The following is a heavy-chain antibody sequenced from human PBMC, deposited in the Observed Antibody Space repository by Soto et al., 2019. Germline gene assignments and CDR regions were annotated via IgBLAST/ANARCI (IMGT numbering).Heavy chain of an antibody. Sequence: ASVKVSCKASGYTFTSYAMHWVRQAPGQRLEWMGWINAGNGNTKYSQKFQGRVTITRDTSASTANMELSSLRSEDTAVYNCASQNSHYYYYYMDVWGKGTTVTVSS. V-gene: IGHV1-3*01. CDR1: GYTFTSYA. J-gene: IGHJ6*03. CDR2: INAGNGNT. CDR3: ASQNSHYYYYYMDV.